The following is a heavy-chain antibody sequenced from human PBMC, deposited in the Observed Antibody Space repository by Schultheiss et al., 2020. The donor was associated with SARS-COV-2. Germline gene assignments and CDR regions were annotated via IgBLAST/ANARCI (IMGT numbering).Heavy chain of an antibody. CDR1: GFTFSSYS. D-gene: IGHD4-17*01. Sequence: GVLKISCAASGFTFSSYSMNWVRQAPGKGLEWVSSISSSSSYIYYADSVKGRFTISRDNAKNSLYLQMNSLRAEDTAVYYCARDYGDYGDALDYWGQGTLVTVSS. CDR3: ARDYGDYGDALDY. CDR2: ISSSSSYI. V-gene: IGHV3-21*01. J-gene: IGHJ4*02.